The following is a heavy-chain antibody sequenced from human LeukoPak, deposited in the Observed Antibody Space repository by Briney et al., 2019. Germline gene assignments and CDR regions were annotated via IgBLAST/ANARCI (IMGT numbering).Heavy chain of an antibody. Sequence: SETLSLTCTVSGGSISSYYWSWIRQPPGKGLEWIGYIYYSGSTYYNPSLKSRVTISVDTSKNQFSLKLSSVTAADTAVYYCAREKSVGYSGYAEGGDWFDPWGQGTLVTVSS. CDR1: GGSISSYY. D-gene: IGHD5-12*01. V-gene: IGHV4-59*12. CDR3: AREKSVGYSGYAEGGDWFDP. CDR2: IYYSGST. J-gene: IGHJ5*02.